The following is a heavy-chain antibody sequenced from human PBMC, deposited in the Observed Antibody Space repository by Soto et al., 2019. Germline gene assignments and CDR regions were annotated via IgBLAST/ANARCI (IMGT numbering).Heavy chain of an antibody. D-gene: IGHD1-7*01. CDR2: SSATGAGT. Sequence: GGSLRLSCAASGFTFSGYGMTWVRQAPGKGLEWVSFSSATGAGTYYADSVKGRFTISRDNSKNTLYLQMTSLRADDTAVYYCAKDRRAGGNYGFYSDFWGQGALVTVSS. J-gene: IGHJ4*02. V-gene: IGHV3-23*01. CDR3: AKDRRAGGNYGFYSDF. CDR1: GFTFSGYG.